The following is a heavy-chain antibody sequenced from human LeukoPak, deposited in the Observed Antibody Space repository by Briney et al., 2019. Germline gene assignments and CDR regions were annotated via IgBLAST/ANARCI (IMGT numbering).Heavy chain of an antibody. V-gene: IGHV3-66*01. D-gene: IGHD3-16*01. CDR2: IYTGGTT. Sequence: PGGSLRLSCAASGFTVSSNSMSWVRQAPGKGLVWVSVIYTGGTTYYADSVKGRFTISRDNSKNTLYLQMNSLRAEERAVYYCARDVEAPGGVYFDYWGQGALVTVSS. J-gene: IGHJ4*02. CDR1: GFTVSSNS. CDR3: ARDVEAPGGVYFDY.